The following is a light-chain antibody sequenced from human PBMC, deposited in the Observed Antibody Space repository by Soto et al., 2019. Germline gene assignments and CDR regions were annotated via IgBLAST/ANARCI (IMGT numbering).Light chain of an antibody. CDR1: SGHSSYA. CDR2: LNSDGSH. V-gene: IGLV4-69*01. CDR3: QTWGTGIQV. Sequence: QPVLTQSPSASASLGASVKLTCTLSSGHSSYAIAWHQQQPEKGPRYFMKLNSDGSHSKGDGIPDRFSGSSSGAERYLTISSLQFEDEADYYCQTWGTGIQVFGTGTKLTVL. J-gene: IGLJ1*01.